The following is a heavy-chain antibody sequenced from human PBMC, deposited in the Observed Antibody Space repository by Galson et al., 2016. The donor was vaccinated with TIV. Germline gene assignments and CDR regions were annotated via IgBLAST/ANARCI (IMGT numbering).Heavy chain of an antibody. Sequence: SLRLSCGASGFTFNYHGIHWVRQAPGKGLEWLAVAWYDGSSAYYADSVKGRFTISRDNSKNTVFLQMNSLRAEDTAVYYCARNFPIDDILAAYYFDYWGQGTLVTVSS. CDR3: ARNFPIDDILAAYYFDY. CDR1: GFTFNYHG. D-gene: IGHD3-9*01. CDR2: AWYDGSSA. V-gene: IGHV3-33*01. J-gene: IGHJ4*02.